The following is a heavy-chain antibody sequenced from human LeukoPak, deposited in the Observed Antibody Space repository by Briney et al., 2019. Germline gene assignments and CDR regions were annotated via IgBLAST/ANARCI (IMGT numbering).Heavy chain of an antibody. CDR3: ARERGWLNDYNWFDP. V-gene: IGHV3-33*01. Sequence: GRSLRLSCAASGFTFRSYGMHWVRQAPGKGLDWVAVIWYDGSNKYYADSVKGRFTISRDNSKNTLYLQMDSLRAEDTAVYYCARERGWLNDYNWFDPWGQGTLVTVTS. CDR2: IWYDGSNK. J-gene: IGHJ5*02. D-gene: IGHD3-22*01. CDR1: GFTFRSYG.